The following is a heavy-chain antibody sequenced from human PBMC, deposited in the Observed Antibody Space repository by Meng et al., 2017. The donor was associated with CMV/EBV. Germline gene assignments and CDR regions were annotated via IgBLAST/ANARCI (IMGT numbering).Heavy chain of an antibody. Sequence: GSLRPSCVVYGGSSSGYYWSWIRQPPGQGLEWIGEINHSGSTNYNPPLKSRVTISVDTSKNQFSLKLSSVTAADTAVYYCARSGGYCSSTSCLNYFDYWGQGTLVTVSS. V-gene: IGHV4-34*01. J-gene: IGHJ4*01. D-gene: IGHD2-2*01. CDR1: GGSSSGYY. CDR2: INHSGST. CDR3: ARSGGYCSSTSCLNYFDY.